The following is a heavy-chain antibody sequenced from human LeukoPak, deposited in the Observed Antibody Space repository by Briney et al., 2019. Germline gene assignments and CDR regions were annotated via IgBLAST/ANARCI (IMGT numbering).Heavy chain of an antibody. CDR2: IIPIFGTA. D-gene: IGHD4-17*01. CDR3: ATGAPTVTAIGDAFDI. V-gene: IGHV1-69*05. J-gene: IGHJ3*02. Sequence: SVKVSCKASGGTFSSYAISWVRQAPGQGLEWMGGIIPIFGTANYAQKFQGRVTITTDESTSTAYMELSSLRSEDTAVYYCATGAPTVTAIGDAFDIWGQGTMVTVSS. CDR1: GGTFSSYA.